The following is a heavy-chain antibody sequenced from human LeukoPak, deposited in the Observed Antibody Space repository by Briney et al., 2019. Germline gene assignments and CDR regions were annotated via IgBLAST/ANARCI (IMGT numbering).Heavy chain of an antibody. Sequence: GGSLRLSCAASGFSFYTYAMSWVRQAPRKGLEWVSTISGSGGGTYFADSVKGRFTISRDNSKNTLYLQMNSLRAEDTAVYYCAKTLPGVHAALDVWGQGTMVTVSS. D-gene: IGHD1-1*01. J-gene: IGHJ3*01. V-gene: IGHV3-23*01. CDR1: GFSFYTYA. CDR3: AKTLPGVHAALDV. CDR2: ISGSGGGT.